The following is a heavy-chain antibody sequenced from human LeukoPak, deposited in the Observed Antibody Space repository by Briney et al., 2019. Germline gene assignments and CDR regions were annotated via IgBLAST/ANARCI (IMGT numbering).Heavy chain of an antibody. J-gene: IGHJ4*02. CDR3: AKDGDDYYGSGSYCDY. CDR1: GFTLSSYA. D-gene: IGHD3-10*01. V-gene: IGHV3-30*02. Sequence: GGSLRLSCAASGFTLSSYAMSWVRQAPGKGLEWVAFIRYDGSNKYYVDSVKGRFTISRDNSKNTLYLQMNSLSAEDTALYYCAKDGDDYYGSGSYCDYWGQGTLVTVSS. CDR2: IRYDGSNK.